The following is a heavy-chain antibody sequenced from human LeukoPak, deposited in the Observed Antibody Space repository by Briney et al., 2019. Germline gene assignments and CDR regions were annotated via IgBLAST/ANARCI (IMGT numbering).Heavy chain of an antibody. Sequence: SVKVSCKASGGTFSSYAISWVRQALGQGLEWMGRIIPIFGIANYAQKFQGRVTITADKSTSTAYMELSSLRSEDTAVYYCARDQAITLGYWGQGTLVTVSS. CDR1: GGTFSSYA. D-gene: IGHD3-16*01. CDR2: IIPIFGIA. CDR3: ARDQAITLGY. J-gene: IGHJ4*02. V-gene: IGHV1-69*04.